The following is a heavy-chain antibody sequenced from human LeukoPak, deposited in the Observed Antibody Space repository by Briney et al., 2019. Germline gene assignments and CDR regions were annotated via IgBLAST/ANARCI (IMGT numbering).Heavy chain of an antibody. CDR3: AKTTAGYSSGRYPGWPVDY. V-gene: IGHV3-30*07. D-gene: IGHD6-19*01. J-gene: IGHJ4*02. CDR2: VSYDGSGE. Sequence: GRSLRLSCAASGFIFRSYPMHWVRQAPGKGLEWVAVVSYDGSGENYADSVNGRFTISRDNSKNTLYLQMNSLRADDTAVYYCAKTTAGYSSGRYPGWPVDYWDQGTLVTVSS. CDR1: GFIFRSYP.